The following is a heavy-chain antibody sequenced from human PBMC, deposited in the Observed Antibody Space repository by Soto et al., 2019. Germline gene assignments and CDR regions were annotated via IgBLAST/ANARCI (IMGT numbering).Heavy chain of an antibody. CDR1: GYTFISYA. Sequence: ASVKVSCKASGYTFISYAISWVRHVPGQGFEWMGRVSPYSGNTDSAQRFQGRVTMTADTSTNTAYMDLRNLRSDDTAVYFCARDFLIRTPWGRATAQLSYYGMAVWGQGTMVTVSS. D-gene: IGHD3-16*01. J-gene: IGHJ6*02. CDR3: ARDFLIRTPWGRATAQLSYYGMAV. V-gene: IGHV1-18*01. CDR2: VSPYSGNT.